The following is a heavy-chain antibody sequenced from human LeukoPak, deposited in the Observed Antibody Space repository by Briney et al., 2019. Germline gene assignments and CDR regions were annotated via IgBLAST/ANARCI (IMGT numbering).Heavy chain of an antibody. J-gene: IGHJ4*02. CDR2: INHSGST. V-gene: IGHV4-34*01. CDR3: ARAAYSGSYYRY. D-gene: IGHD1-26*01. CDR1: GGSFSGYC. Sequence: SETLSLTCAVYGGSFSGYCWSWIRQPPGKGLEWIGEINHSGSTNYNPSLKSRVTISVDTSKNQFSLKLGSVTAADTAVYYCARAAYSGSYYRYWGQGTLVTVSS.